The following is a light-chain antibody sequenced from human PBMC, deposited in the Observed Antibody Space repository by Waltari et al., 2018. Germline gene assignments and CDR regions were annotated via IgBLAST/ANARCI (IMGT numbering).Light chain of an antibody. CDR1: PGVSRA. J-gene: IGKJ1*01. CDR3: QHYLRLPVT. CDR2: GAS. Sequence: EIVLTQSPGTLSLSLGERATVSCRASPGVSRALAWYQQKPGQAPRLLLYGASPRATGIPDRFSGSGSGTDFSLTISRLEPDDFAVYYCQHYLRLPVTFGQGTTVEI. V-gene: IGKV3-20*01.